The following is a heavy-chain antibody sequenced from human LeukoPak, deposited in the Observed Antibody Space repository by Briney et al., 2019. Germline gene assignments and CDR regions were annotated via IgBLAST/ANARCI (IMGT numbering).Heavy chain of an antibody. V-gene: IGHV1-2*02. Sequence: ASVKVSCKAFGYTITGYYIHWVRQAPGQGLEWMGWIDPNNGGTNSAQKFQGRVTMTRDTSIGTAYMELNRLTYDDTAVYYCGRDRHWNQGNFDYWGQGTLVTVSS. D-gene: IGHD1-1*01. CDR3: GRDRHWNQGNFDY. J-gene: IGHJ4*02. CDR2: IDPNNGGT. CDR1: GYTITGYY.